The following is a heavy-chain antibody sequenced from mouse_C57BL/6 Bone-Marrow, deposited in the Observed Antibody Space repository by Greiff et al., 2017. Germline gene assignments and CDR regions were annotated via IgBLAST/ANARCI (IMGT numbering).Heavy chain of an antibody. CDR3: ARLTWFAY. CDR1: GFTFSDYY. CDR2: ISNGGGST. Sequence: EVNLVESGGGLVQPGGSLKLSCAASGFTFSDYYMYWVRQTPEKRLEWVAYISNGGGSTYYPDNVKGRFTISRYNARNTLYLQMSRLKSEDTAMYYCARLTWFAYWGQGTLVTVSA. J-gene: IGHJ3*01. V-gene: IGHV5-12*01.